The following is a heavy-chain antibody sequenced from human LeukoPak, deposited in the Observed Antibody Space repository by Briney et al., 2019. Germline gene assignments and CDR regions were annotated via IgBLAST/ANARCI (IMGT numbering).Heavy chain of an antibody. D-gene: IGHD1-26*01. J-gene: IGHJ4*02. CDR2: INHSGST. V-gene: IGHV4-34*01. CDR1: GGSFSGYY. Sequence: SETLSLTCAVYGGSFSGYYWSWIRQPPGKGLEWLGEINHSGSTNYNPSLKSRVTISVDTSKNQFSLKLSSVTAADTAVYYCAIVGATPDYWGQGTLVTVSS. CDR3: AIVGATPDY.